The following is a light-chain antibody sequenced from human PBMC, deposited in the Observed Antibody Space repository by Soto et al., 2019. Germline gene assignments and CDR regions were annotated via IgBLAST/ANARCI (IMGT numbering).Light chain of an antibody. CDR1: SDDVGGYNY. CDR3: SSYTRSSTGV. J-gene: IGLJ3*02. CDR2: EVS. Sequence: QSVLTQPASVSGSPGQSITISCTGTSDDVGGYNYVSWYQQYPGKAPQLIIYEVSNRPSGVSNRFSGSKSVNTASLTISGLRAEDEADYYCSSYTRSSTGVFGGGTKVTVL. V-gene: IGLV2-14*01.